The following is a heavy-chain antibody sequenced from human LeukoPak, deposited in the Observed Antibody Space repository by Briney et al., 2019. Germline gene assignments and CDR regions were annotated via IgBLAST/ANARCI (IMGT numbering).Heavy chain of an antibody. J-gene: IGHJ6*03. D-gene: IGHD3-22*01. CDR1: GFTFSSYG. CDR3: AKDLYYYDSSGYYQDYYYYMDV. Sequence: PGGSLRLSCAASGFTFSSYGMSWDRQATGKGLEWVSAISGSGGSTYYADSVKGRFTISRDNSKNTLYLQMNSLRAEDTAVYYCAKDLYYYDSSGYYQDYYYYMDVWGKGTTVTISS. CDR2: ISGSGGST. V-gene: IGHV3-23*01.